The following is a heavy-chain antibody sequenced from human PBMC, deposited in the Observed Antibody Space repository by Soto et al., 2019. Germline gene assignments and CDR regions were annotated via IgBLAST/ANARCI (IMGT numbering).Heavy chain of an antibody. CDR2: IYSSENT. CDR3: VRHVNLPLAGTGFDS. Sequence: PSETLSLTCTVSGGSITSSSYSWGWIRQSPGKGLEWIGTIYSSENTYYNPSLLSRVTISVDTSKNEFSLRLSSVTAADTAVYYCVRHVNLPLAGTGFDSWGRGTLVTVSS. J-gene: IGHJ4*02. CDR1: GGSITSSSYS. D-gene: IGHD6-19*01. V-gene: IGHV4-39*01.